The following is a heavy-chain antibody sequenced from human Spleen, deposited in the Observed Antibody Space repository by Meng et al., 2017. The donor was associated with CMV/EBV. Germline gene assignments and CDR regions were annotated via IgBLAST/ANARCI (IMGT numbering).Heavy chain of an antibody. D-gene: IGHD6-6*01. Sequence: SETLSLTCTVSGGSISSSSYYWGWIRQPPGKGLEWIGSIYYSGSTYYNPSLKSRVTISVDTSKNQFSLKLSSVTAADTAVYYCASQPTSSSWGDYYYGMDVWGQGTTVTVSS. CDR1: GGSISSSSYY. CDR2: IYYSGST. J-gene: IGHJ6*02. V-gene: IGHV4-39*07. CDR3: ASQPTSSSWGDYYYGMDV.